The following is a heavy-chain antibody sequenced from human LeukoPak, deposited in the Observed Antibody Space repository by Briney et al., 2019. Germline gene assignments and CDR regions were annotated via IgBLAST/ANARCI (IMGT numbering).Heavy chain of an antibody. D-gene: IGHD4-11*01. CDR2: IYTSGST. Sequence: SETLSLTRTVSGGSISSGSYYWSWIRQPAGKGLEWIGRIYTSGSTNYNPSLKSRVTISVDTSKNQFSLKLSSVTAADTAVYYCARDSPPEYSNYGYFDLWGRGTLVTVSS. J-gene: IGHJ2*01. CDR3: ARDSPPEYSNYGYFDL. CDR1: GGSISSGSYY. V-gene: IGHV4-61*02.